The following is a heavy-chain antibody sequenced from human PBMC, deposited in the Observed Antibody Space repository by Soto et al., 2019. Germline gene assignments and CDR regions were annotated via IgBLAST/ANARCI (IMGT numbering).Heavy chain of an antibody. D-gene: IGHD3-22*01. CDR1: GGTFSSYA. V-gene: IGHV1-69*12. J-gene: IGHJ6*02. CDR2: IIPIFGTA. Sequence: QVQLVQSGAEVKKPGSSVKVSCKASGGTFSSYAISWVRQAPGQGLEWMGGIIPIFGTANYAQKFQGRVTITADESTSTAYMERSSLRSEDTAVYYCAREERGSSGSRGYYYGMDVWGQGTTVTVSS. CDR3: AREERGSSGSRGYYYGMDV.